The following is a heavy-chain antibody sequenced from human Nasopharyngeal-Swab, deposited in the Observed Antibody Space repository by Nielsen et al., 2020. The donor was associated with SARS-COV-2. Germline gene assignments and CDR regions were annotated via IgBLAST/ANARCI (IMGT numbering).Heavy chain of an antibody. CDR1: GGSISSYY. Sequence: SETLSLTCTVSGGSISSYYWSWIRQPPGKGLEWIGEINHSGSTNYNPSLKSRVTISVDTSKNQFSLKLSSVTAADTAVYYCARGSIMITFGGVIVEAINWFDPWGQGTLVTVSS. D-gene: IGHD3-16*02. CDR2: INHSGST. J-gene: IGHJ5*02. V-gene: IGHV4-34*01. CDR3: ARGSIMITFGGVIVEAINWFDP.